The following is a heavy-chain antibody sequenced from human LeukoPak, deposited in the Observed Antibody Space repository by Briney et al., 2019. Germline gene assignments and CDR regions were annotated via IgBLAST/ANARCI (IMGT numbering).Heavy chain of an antibody. CDR2: ISWNSGSI. J-gene: IGHJ4*02. CDR3: AKDLPAAYFDY. V-gene: IGHV3-9*01. D-gene: IGHD2-2*01. Sequence: GGSLRLSCAASGFTFDDYAMHWVRHTPGKGLEWVSGISWNSGSIGYADSVKGRFTISRDNAENSLYLQMNSLRAEDTAVYYCAKDLPAAYFDYWGKGTLVTVSP. CDR1: GFTFDDYA.